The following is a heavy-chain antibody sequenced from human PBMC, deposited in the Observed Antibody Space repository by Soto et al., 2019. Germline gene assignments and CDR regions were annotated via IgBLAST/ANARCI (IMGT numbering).Heavy chain of an antibody. CDR2: IYYSGNT. V-gene: IGHV4-59*01. CDR1: GGSISSYY. Sequence: QVQLQESGPGLVKPSETLSLTCTVSGGSISSYYWSWIRQPPGKGLEWIGYIYYSGNTHYNPSLKSRVTITHYTXXNQLSLKLSSVTAADTAVYYCARDKTLGAVGRCDYWGQGTLVTVSS. CDR3: ARDKTLGAVGRCDY. D-gene: IGHD1-26*01. J-gene: IGHJ4*02.